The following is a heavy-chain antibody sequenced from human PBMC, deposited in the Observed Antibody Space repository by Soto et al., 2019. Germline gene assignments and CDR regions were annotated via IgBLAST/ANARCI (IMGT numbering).Heavy chain of an antibody. CDR2: INPNSGDT. CDR3: ARVPPRPNWFGP. CDR1: GYIFTGYY. J-gene: IGHJ5*02. V-gene: IGHV1-2*02. Sequence: ASVKVSCKASGYIFTGYYIHWVRQAPGQGLEWMGWINPNSGDTRYAQKFQGRVTMTRDTSINTAYMEVKRLRSDDTAVYYCARVPPRPNWFGPWGPGTLVTVSS.